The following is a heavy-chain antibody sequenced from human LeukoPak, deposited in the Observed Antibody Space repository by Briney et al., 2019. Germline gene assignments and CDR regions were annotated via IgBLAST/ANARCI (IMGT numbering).Heavy chain of an antibody. V-gene: IGHV3-48*01. J-gene: IGHJ4*02. Sequence: GGSLRLSCAASGFTFSSYSMNWVRQAPGKGLEWVSYISSSSSTIYYADSVKGRFTISRDNAKNSLYLQMNSLRAEDTAVYYCARSGIAVAGGGTLDYWGQGTLVTVSS. CDR3: ARSGIAVAGGGTLDY. CDR2: ISSSSSTI. CDR1: GFTFSSYS. D-gene: IGHD6-19*01.